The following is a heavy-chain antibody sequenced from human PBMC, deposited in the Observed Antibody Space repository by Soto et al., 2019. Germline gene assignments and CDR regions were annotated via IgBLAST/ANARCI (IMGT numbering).Heavy chain of an antibody. CDR1: GGTFSSYA. CDR3: AKSWGYNYYYYYGMDV. V-gene: IGHV3-23*01. D-gene: IGHD5-12*01. CDR2: ISGSGGST. Sequence: ASVKVSCKASGGTFSSYAMSWVRQAPGKGLEWVSAISGSGGSTYYADSVKGRFTISRDNSKNTLYLQMNSLRAEDTAVYYCAKSWGYNYYYYYGMDVWGQGTTVTVSS. J-gene: IGHJ6*02.